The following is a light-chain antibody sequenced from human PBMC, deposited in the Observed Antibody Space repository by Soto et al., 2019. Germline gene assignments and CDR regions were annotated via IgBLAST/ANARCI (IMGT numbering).Light chain of an antibody. J-gene: IGKJ4*01. CDR3: QQLNSYPRKLT. CDR2: AAS. Sequence: DIQLTQSTSFLSASVGDRVTITCRASQGISSYLAWYQQKPGKAPKLLIYAASTLQSGVPSRFSGSGSGTEFTLTISSLQPEDFATYYCQQLNSYPRKLTFGGGTKVEIK. V-gene: IGKV1-9*01. CDR1: QGISSY.